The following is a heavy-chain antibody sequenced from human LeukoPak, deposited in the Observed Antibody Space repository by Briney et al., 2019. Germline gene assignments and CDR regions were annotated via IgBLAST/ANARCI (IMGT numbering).Heavy chain of an antibody. J-gene: IGHJ4*02. Sequence: SQTLSLTCAISGDSVSSNSADWNWPRHSPSRGLEWLERTYYRSKWFNEYGISVKSRITINSDTSKNQFSLHLNSVTPEDTAMYYCAREQTGFDYWGQGTLVTVSS. V-gene: IGHV6-1*01. CDR2: TYYRSKWFN. CDR1: GDSVSSNSAD. CDR3: AREQTGFDY.